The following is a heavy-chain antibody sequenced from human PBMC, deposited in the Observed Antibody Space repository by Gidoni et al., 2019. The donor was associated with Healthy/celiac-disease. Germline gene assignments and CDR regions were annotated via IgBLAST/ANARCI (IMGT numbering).Heavy chain of an antibody. CDR2: INHSGST. CDR1: GGSFSGYY. D-gene: IGHD3-16*02. Sequence: QVQLQQCGAGLLKPSETLSLTCAVYGGSFSGYYWSWIRQPPGKGLEWIGEINHSGSTNYNPSLKSRVTISVDTSKNQFSLKLSSVTAADTAVYYCARAGYVWGSYRQNFDYWGQGTLVTVSS. V-gene: IGHV4-34*01. J-gene: IGHJ4*02. CDR3: ARAGYVWGSYRQNFDY.